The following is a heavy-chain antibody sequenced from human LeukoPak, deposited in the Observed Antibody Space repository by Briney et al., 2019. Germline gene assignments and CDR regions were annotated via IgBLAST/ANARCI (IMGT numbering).Heavy chain of an antibody. V-gene: IGHV1-69*05. CDR1: GGTFSSYA. Sequence: GASVKVSCKASGGTFSSYAISWVRQAPEQGLEWMGRIIPTFGTANYAQKFQGRVTITTDESTSTAYMELSSLRSEDTAVYYCARDRDNWNDSSSDHWGQGTLVTVSS. D-gene: IGHD1-20*01. J-gene: IGHJ5*02. CDR2: IIPTFGTA. CDR3: ARDRDNWNDSSSDH.